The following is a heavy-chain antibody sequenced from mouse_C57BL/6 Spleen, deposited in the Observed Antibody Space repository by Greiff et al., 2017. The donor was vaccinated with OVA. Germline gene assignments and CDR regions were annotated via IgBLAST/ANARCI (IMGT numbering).Heavy chain of an antibody. Sequence: EVQGVESGPELVKPGASVKISCKASGYSFTDYNMNWVKQSNGKSLEWIGVINPNYGTTSYNQKFKGKATLTVDQSSSTAYMQLNSLTSEDSAVYYCARGGLYYGNFYWYFDVWGTGTTVTVSS. CDR2: INPNYGTT. V-gene: IGHV1-39*01. J-gene: IGHJ1*03. CDR1: GYSFTDYN. D-gene: IGHD2-1*01. CDR3: ARGGLYYGNFYWYFDV.